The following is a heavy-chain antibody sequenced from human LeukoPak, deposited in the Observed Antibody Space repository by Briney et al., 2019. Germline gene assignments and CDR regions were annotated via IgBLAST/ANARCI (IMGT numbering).Heavy chain of an antibody. V-gene: IGHV3-23*01. CDR2: IADAGT. CDR3: AKNLGPFDV. CDR1: GFTFNKFA. Sequence: GGSLRLSCAASGFTFNKFAMTWVRQAPGKGLEWVSTIADAGTYYADSVKGRFIISRDNSKNMLYLQLNSLRADDTAMYYCAKNLGPFDVRGQGTMVTVSS. D-gene: IGHD3-16*01. J-gene: IGHJ3*01.